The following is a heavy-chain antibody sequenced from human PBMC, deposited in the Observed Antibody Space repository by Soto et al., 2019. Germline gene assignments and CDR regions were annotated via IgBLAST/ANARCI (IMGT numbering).Heavy chain of an antibody. V-gene: IGHV1-8*01. CDR2: MSPSSGNT. D-gene: IGHD3-10*01. Sequence: QVQLVQSGAEVKKPGASVKVSCKASGYTFTTYEINWVRQVPGQGLEWMGWMSPSSGNTGYVDQFRGRVTMTSNTSMTTADMELSSRRSEDTGVYDCARGGGQLFGDHGMDVWGQGTTVTVSS. CDR3: ARGGGQLFGDHGMDV. CDR1: GYTFTTYE. J-gene: IGHJ6*02.